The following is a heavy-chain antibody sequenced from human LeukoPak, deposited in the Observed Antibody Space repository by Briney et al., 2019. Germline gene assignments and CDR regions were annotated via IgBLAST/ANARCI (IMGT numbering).Heavy chain of an antibody. CDR2: IKTKTEGGIT. CDR3: TTEIY. V-gene: IGHV3-15*01. J-gene: IGHJ4*02. Sequence: GGSLRLSCAASGFTFSDTWMRWVRQAPGKGLEWVGRIKTKTEGGITDYAPSVKGRFTMSRDDSKNTLYLQMNSLKSDDTAVYYCTTEIYWGQGTLVTVSS. CDR1: GFTFSDTW.